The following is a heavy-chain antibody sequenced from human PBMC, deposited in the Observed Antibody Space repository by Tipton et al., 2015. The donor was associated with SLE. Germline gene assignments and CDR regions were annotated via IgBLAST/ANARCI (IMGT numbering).Heavy chain of an antibody. Sequence: TLSLTCTVSGGSISSYYWSWIRQPPGKGLEWIGYIYYSGSTNYNPSLKSRVTISVDTSKNQFSLQLSSVTAADTAVYYCARSYYDIVPPRNWGQGTLVTVSS. CDR1: GGSISSYY. CDR2: IYYSGST. CDR3: ARSYYDIVPPRN. V-gene: IGHV4-59*01. J-gene: IGHJ4*02. D-gene: IGHD3-9*01.